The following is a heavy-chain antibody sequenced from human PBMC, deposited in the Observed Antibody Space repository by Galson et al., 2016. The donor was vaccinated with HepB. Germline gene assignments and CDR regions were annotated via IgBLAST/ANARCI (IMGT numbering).Heavy chain of an antibody. CDR3: ARFGYGFDY. CDR2: ISGSTNNI. CDR1: GFTFSSFG. Sequence: SLRLSCAASGFTFSSFGINWVRQAPGKGLEWISYISGSTNNIYYADSVKGRFTISRDNAKNSLYLQMNSLRTEDTSVYYCARFGYGFDYWGQGTLVTVSS. J-gene: IGHJ4*02. V-gene: IGHV3-48*01. D-gene: IGHD5-18*01.